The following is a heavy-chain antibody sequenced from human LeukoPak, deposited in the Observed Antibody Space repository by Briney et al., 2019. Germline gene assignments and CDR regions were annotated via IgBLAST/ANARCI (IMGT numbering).Heavy chain of an antibody. CDR1: GFTFINYW. CDR2: INRDGSTT. Sequence: GGSLRLSCAASGFTFINYWVHWVRQAPGKGLVWVSRINRDGSTTKYADSVKGRFTVSRDNAKNTLNLQMNSLRAEDTAVYYCARDKKSGESSEIDYWGQGTLVPVSS. J-gene: IGHJ4*02. CDR3: ARDKKSGESSEIDY. V-gene: IGHV3-74*03. D-gene: IGHD3-10*01.